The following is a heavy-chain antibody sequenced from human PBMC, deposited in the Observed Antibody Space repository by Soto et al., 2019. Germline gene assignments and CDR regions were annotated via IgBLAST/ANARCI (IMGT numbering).Heavy chain of an antibody. V-gene: IGHV3-21*01. CDR3: AREDLKYYGIIDC. CDR1: GFTFSSYS. Sequence: GGSLRLPCAASGFTFSSYSMNWVRQAPGKGLEWVSSISSSSSYIYYADSVKGRFTISRDNAKNSLYLQMNSLRAEDTAVYYCAREDLKYYGIIDCWGQGTLLTVSS. CDR2: ISSSSSYI. J-gene: IGHJ4*02. D-gene: IGHD4-17*01.